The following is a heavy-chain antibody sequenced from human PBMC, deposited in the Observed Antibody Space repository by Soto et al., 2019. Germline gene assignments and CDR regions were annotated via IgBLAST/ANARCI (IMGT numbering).Heavy chain of an antibody. J-gene: IGHJ6*02. D-gene: IGHD1-26*01. CDR3: AREKWGQYYGMDV. Sequence: GGSLRLSCAASRFTFNTYTMNWVRQAPGKGLEWVSSITSGSTYIYYAESVKGRFTVSRDNANNSLYLQMNNLRAEDTAIYYCAREKWGQYYGMDVWGQGTTATVYS. CDR2: ITSGSTYI. V-gene: IGHV3-21*01. CDR1: RFTFNTYT.